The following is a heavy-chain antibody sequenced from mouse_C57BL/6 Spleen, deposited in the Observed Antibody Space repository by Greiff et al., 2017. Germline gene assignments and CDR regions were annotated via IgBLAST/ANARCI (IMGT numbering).Heavy chain of an antibody. CDR3: VSGDYYGSSLDY. CDR2: LRSKSNNYAT. D-gene: IGHD1-1*01. J-gene: IGHJ4*01. CDR1: GFSFHTYA. Sequence: VQLTESGGGLVQPKGSLQLSCAASGFSFHTYAMNWVRQAPGTGLEWVARLRSKSNNYATYYADSVKDRFTISRDDSESMLYLQMNNLKTEDTAMYYCVSGDYYGSSLDYWGQGTSVTVSS. V-gene: IGHV10-1*01.